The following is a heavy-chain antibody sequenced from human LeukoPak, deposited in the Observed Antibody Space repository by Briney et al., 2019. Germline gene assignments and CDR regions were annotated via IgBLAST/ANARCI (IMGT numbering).Heavy chain of an antibody. Sequence: GESLKISCKGSGYTFTSYWIGWVRQTPGKGLEWMGIIFPGDSDTRYSPSFQGQVTISVDKSIGTAYLQWSSLKASDTAMYYCARHGGGLWFGELFPDYWGQGALVTVSS. J-gene: IGHJ4*02. CDR1: GYTFTSYW. CDR3: ARHGGGLWFGELFPDY. V-gene: IGHV5-51*01. CDR2: IFPGDSDT. D-gene: IGHD3-10*01.